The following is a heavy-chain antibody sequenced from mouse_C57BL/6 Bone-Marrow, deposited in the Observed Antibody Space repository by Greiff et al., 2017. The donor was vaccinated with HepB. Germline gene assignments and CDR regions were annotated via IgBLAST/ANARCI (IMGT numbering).Heavy chain of an antibody. CDR3: ARGGYYGYDGPGV. J-gene: IGHJ1*03. Sequence: VQLVESGAELMKPGASVKLSCKATGYTFTGYWIDWVKQRPGHGLEWIGEILPGSGSTNYTAKFKGQATFTADTSSNTAYMQLSSLATEDSAVYYWARGGYYGYDGPGVWGTGTTVTVSS. CDR1: GYTFTGYW. D-gene: IGHD2-14*01. V-gene: IGHV1-9*01. CDR2: ILPGSGST.